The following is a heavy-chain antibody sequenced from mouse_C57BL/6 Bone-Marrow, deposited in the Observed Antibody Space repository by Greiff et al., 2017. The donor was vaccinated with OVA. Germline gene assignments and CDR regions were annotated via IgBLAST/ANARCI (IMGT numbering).Heavy chain of an antibody. CDR1: GYTFTDYY. D-gene: IGHD2-4*01. CDR2: INPYNGGT. V-gene: IGHV1-19*01. J-gene: IGHJ3*01. CDR3: ARYDYDAWFAY. Sequence: EVHLVESGPVLVKPGASVKMSCKASGYTFTDYYMNWVKQSHGKSLEWIGVINPYNGGTSYNQKFKGKATLTVDKSSSTAYMELNSLTSEDSAVYYCARYDYDAWFAYWGQGTLVTVSA.